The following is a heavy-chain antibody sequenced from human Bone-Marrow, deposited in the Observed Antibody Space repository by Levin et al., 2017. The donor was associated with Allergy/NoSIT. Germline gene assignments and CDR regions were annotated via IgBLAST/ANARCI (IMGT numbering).Heavy chain of an antibody. D-gene: IGHD2-2*02. V-gene: IGHV1-69*13. J-gene: IGHJ2*01. Sequence: SVKVSCEASGGTFSSYGISWVRQAPGQGLEWMGGIIPMLGTSNYAQKFQGRVTITADEFTSTVYMELSSLRSEDTAVYYCATAHDAEVPPPIRSTYWYFGLWGRGSRVTVSS. CDR3: ATAHDAEVPPPIRSTYWYFGL. CDR2: IIPMLGTS. CDR1: GGTFSSYG.